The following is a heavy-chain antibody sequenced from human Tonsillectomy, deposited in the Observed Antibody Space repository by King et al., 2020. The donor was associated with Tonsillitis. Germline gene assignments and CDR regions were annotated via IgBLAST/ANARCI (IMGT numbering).Heavy chain of an antibody. V-gene: IGHV4-61*02. D-gene: IGHD2-21*01. Sequence: VQLQESGPGLVKPSQTLSLTCTVSGGSISSGIYFWSWLRQPAGKGLEWIGRIYASGGPNYNPSLKSRITMSVDTSKNQFSLKMNSVTAADTAVYYCARDKLWWALAFDSWGQGTLVTVSS. CDR2: IYASGGP. CDR3: ARDKLWWALAFDS. J-gene: IGHJ4*02. CDR1: GGSISSGIYF.